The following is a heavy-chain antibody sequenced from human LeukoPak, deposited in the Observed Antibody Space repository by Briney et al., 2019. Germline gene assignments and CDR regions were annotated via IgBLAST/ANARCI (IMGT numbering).Heavy chain of an antibody. CDR2: IIPIFDTT. J-gene: IGHJ4*02. Sequence: GASVKVSCKASGGTFSSYAISWVRQAPGQGLEWMGGIIPIFDTTNYAQKFQGRVTITADESTSTAYMELSSLRSEDTAVYYCAPHCSSTSCPFDYWGQGTLVTVSS. D-gene: IGHD2-2*01. CDR3: APHCSSTSCPFDY. CDR1: GGTFSSYA. V-gene: IGHV1-69*13.